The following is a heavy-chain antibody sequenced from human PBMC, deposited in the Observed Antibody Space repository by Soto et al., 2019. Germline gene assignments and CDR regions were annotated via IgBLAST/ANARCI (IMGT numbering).Heavy chain of an antibody. V-gene: IGHV4-34*01. CDR1: GGSFSGWH. D-gene: IGHD1-1*01. Sequence: SETLSLTCAVNGGSFSGWHWNWIRQPPGKGLEWIGEASHTGGTNYNPSLESRVTISVDRSRNQLSPKLTSVSAADTAVYYCARSRNLDVWGPGTTVTVSS. J-gene: IGHJ6*02. CDR2: ASHTGGT. CDR3: ARSRNLDV.